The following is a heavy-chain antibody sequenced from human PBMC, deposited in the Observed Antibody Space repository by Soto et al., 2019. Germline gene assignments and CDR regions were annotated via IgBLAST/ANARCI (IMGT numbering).Heavy chain of an antibody. D-gene: IGHD6-19*01. CDR1: GFTFSSYW. J-gene: IGHJ3*02. V-gene: IGHV3-74*01. Sequence: GGSLRLSCAASGFTFSSYWMHWVRQAPGKGLVWVSRINSDGSSTSYADSVKGRFTISRDNAKNTRYLQMNSLRAEDTAVYYCARSWRQWLVHDAFDIWGQGTMVTVSS. CDR2: INSDGSST. CDR3: ARSWRQWLVHDAFDI.